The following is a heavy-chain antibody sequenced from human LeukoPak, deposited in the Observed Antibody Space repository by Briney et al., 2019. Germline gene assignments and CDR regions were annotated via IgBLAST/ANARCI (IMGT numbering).Heavy chain of an antibody. CDR1: GFTFSSYG. V-gene: IGHV3-53*01. CDR2: IYSDGTT. J-gene: IGHJ6*03. Sequence: GGSLRLSCAASGFTFSSYGMHWVRQAPGKGLEWVSVIYSDGTTHYADSVEGRFTISRDNSKDTLYLQMNSLRAEDTAVYYCAGDTSNYYDSTGYYYDYYYMDVWGKGTTVTVSS. CDR3: AGDTSNYYDSTGYYYDYYYMDV. D-gene: IGHD3-22*01.